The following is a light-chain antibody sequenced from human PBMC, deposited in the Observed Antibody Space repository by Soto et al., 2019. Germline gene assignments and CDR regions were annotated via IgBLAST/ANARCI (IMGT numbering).Light chain of an antibody. CDR1: SNDVGGYNF. Sequence: QSALTQPASVSGSPGQSITISCTGTSNDVGGYNFVFWYQQHPTKAPKLIIYDVINRPSGVSNRFSGSKSGNMASLTISGLQAEDEADYYCTSYTGSFTFVFGTGTKVTVL. V-gene: IGLV2-14*03. CDR3: TSYTGSFTFV. CDR2: DVI. J-gene: IGLJ1*01.